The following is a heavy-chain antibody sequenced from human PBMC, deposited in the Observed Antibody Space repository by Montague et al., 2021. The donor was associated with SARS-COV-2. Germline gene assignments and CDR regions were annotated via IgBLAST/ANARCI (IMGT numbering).Heavy chain of an antibody. CDR3: AREKAGYSSSWYGGGNYYYGMDV. V-gene: IGHV3-7*03. CDR1: GFTFSSYW. J-gene: IGHJ6*02. Sequence: SLRLSCAASGFTFSSYWMSWVRQAPGKGLEWVANIKQDGSEKYYVDSVKGRFTISRDNAKNSLYLQMNGLRAEDTAVYYCAREKAGYSSSWYGGGNYYYGMDVWGQGTTVTVSS. CDR2: IKQDGSEK. D-gene: IGHD6-13*01.